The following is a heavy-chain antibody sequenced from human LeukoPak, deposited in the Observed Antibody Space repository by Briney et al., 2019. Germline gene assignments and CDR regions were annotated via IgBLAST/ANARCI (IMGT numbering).Heavy chain of an antibody. CDR3: AKDELYYDSSAHEYFQH. J-gene: IGHJ1*01. V-gene: IGHV3-23*01. D-gene: IGHD3-22*01. CDR2: ISGSGGST. CDR1: GFTFSSYA. Sequence: GGSLRLSCAASGFTFSSYAMSWVRQAPGKGLEWVSAISGSGGSTYYADSVKGRFTISRDNSKNTLYLQMNSLRAEDTAVYYCAKDELYYDSSAHEYFQHWGQGTLVTVSS.